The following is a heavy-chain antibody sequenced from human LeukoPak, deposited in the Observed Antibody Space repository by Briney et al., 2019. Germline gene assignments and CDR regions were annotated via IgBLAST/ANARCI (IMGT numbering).Heavy chain of an antibody. CDR2: ISSSGSTI. V-gene: IGHV3-48*04. J-gene: IGHJ4*02. Sequence: QAGGSLRLSCAASGFTFSSYSMNWVRQAPGKGLEWVSYISSSGSTIYYADSVKGRFTISRDNAKNSLYLQMNSLRAEDTAVYYCARFVGDAGDPSASGLDYWGQGTLVTVSS. CDR1: GFTFSSYS. CDR3: ARFVGDAGDPSASGLDY. D-gene: IGHD2-21*02.